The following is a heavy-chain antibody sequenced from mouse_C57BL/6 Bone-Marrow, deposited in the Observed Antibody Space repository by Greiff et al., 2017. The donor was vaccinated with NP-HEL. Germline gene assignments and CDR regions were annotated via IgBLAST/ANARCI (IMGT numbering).Heavy chain of an antibody. J-gene: IGHJ1*03. V-gene: IGHV5-16*01. CDR3: ARVAHWYFDV. Sequence: EVNVVESEGGLVQPGSSMKLSCTASGFTFSDYYMAWVRQVPEKGLEWVANINYDGSSTYYLDSLKSRFIISRDNAKNILYLQMSSLKSEDTATYYCARVAHWYFDVWGTGTTVTVSS. CDR1: GFTFSDYY. CDR2: INYDGSST. D-gene: IGHD1-1*02.